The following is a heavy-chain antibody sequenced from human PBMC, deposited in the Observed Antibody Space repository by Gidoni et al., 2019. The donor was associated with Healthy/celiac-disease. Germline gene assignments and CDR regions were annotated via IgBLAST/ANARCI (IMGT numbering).Heavy chain of an antibody. J-gene: IGHJ4*02. CDR3: AKANPDGAHFDY. Sequence: EVQLLASGGGLVQTGGSLRLACAASAFTFSSYAMGWVRQAPGKGLEWVSAISGSGGSTYYADSVKGRFTISRDNSKNTLYLQMNSLRAEDTAVYYCAKANPDGAHFDYWGQGTLVTVSS. CDR1: AFTFSSYA. V-gene: IGHV3-23*01. D-gene: IGHD4-17*01. CDR2: ISGSGGST.